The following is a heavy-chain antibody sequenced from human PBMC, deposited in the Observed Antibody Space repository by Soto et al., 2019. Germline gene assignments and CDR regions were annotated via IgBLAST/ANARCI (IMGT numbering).Heavy chain of an antibody. J-gene: IGHJ4*02. D-gene: IGHD3-10*01. CDR1: GGTFSSYT. CDR2: IIPILGIA. V-gene: IGHV1-69*02. Sequence: QVQLVQSGAEVKKPGSSVKVSCKASGGTFSSYTISWVRQAPGQGLEWMGRIIPILGIANYAQKFQGRVTITADKSTSTAYMELSSLRSEDTAVYYCSVYRMGRGVTFDYWGQGSLVTVSS. CDR3: SVYRMGRGVTFDY.